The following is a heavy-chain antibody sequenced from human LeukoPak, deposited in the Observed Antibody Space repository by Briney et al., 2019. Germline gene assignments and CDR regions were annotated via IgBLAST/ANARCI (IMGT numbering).Heavy chain of an antibody. D-gene: IGHD3-3*01. CDR3: TTLSYDVHY. V-gene: IGHV3-15*01. Sequence: GGSLRLSCGASGFIFRNAWMTWVRQAPGKGLEWVGRIKSNPDGGTADYGAAVKGRFTISRDDSRNMLYLHLRNLGAEDTAVYYCTTLSYDVHYWGRGTLVTVSS. CDR1: GFIFRNAW. CDR2: IKSNPDGGTA. J-gene: IGHJ4*02.